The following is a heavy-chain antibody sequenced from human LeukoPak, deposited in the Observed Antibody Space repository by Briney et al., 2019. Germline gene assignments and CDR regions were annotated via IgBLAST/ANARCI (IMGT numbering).Heavy chain of an antibody. CDR3: ARGDVVVVAAIRPYYYGMDV. V-gene: IGHV1-69*13. Sequence: GASVKVSCKASGGTFSSYAISWVRQAPGQGLEWIGGIIPIFGTANYAQKFQGRVTITADESTSTAYMELSSLRSEDTAVYYCARGDVVVVAAIRPYYYGMDVWGQGTTVTVSS. CDR1: GGTFSSYA. CDR2: IIPIFGTA. J-gene: IGHJ6*02. D-gene: IGHD2-15*01.